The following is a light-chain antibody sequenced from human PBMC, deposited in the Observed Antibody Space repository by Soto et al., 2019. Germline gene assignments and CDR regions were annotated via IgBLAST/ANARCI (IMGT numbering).Light chain of an antibody. J-gene: IGKJ2*01. CDR2: GAS. V-gene: IGKV3-20*01. CDR1: QSVSSSY. Sequence: EIVLTQSPGTLSLSPGERATLSCRASQSVSSSYLAWYQQKPGQAPRLLIYGASTRATGIPDRFSGSGSGTDVTLTISRLEPVDFAVYYCQQYGISPYTFGQGTKLEIK. CDR3: QQYGISPYT.